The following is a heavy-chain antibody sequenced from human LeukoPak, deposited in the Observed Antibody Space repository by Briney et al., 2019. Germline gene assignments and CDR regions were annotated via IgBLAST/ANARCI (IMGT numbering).Heavy chain of an antibody. CDR1: GFTFSSYH. Sequence: PGGSLRLSCTASGFTFSSYHMHWVRQAPGKGLEWVGVILNDGSSKYYADSVKGRFTISRGNSKNTLYLQMNSLRAEDTAVYYCARDKSRGWPFDYWGQGTLVAVSS. CDR2: ILNDGSSK. J-gene: IGHJ4*02. D-gene: IGHD6-19*01. CDR3: ARDKSRGWPFDY. V-gene: IGHV3-30*03.